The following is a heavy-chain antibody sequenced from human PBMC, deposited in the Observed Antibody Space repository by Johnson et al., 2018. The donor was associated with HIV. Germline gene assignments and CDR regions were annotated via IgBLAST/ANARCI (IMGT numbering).Heavy chain of an antibody. CDR1: GFTFSNYA. CDR2: ISYDGSNK. J-gene: IGHJ3*02. Sequence: QVQLVESGGGVVQPGRSLRLSCAASGFTFSNYAIHWVRQAPGKGLEWVALISYDGSNKYYADSVKGRFTISRDNVKNSLYLQMNSLRAEDTAVYYCARERHAFDIWGQGTMVTVSS. V-gene: IGHV3-30*04. CDR3: ARERHAFDI.